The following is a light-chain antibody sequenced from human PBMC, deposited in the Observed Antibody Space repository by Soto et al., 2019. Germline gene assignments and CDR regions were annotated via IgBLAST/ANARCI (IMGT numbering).Light chain of an antibody. Sequence: QSVPTQPPSASGSPGQSVAISCTGTSSDVGGYDYVSWYQQHPGKAPKLMIYDVTKRPSGVPDRFSGSKSGNTASLTVSGLQAYDEADYYCSSYAGTHIVFGTGTKLTVL. CDR1: SSDVGGYDY. CDR3: SSYAGTHIV. CDR2: DVT. J-gene: IGLJ1*01. V-gene: IGLV2-8*01.